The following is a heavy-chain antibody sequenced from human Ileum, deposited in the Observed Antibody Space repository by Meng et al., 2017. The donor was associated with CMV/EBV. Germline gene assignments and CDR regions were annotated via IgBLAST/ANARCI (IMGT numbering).Heavy chain of an antibody. V-gene: IGHV4-59*11. Sequence: GSLRLSCTASGTSMNRHYWTWIRRPPGKGLEWIGYVDFIGVTYYNPSLKSRVTISVDTSNNQFSLRLSSVTAADTAEYYCARDSLGSTTWAFAIWGQGTTVTVSS. CDR2: VDFIGVT. D-gene: IGHD1-1*01. J-gene: IGHJ3*02. CDR3: ARDSLGSTTWAFAI. CDR1: GTSMNRHY.